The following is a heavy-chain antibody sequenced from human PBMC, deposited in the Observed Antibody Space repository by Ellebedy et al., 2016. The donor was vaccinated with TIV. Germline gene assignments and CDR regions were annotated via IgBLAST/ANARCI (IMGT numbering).Heavy chain of an antibody. V-gene: IGHV1-69*13. D-gene: IGHD2-2*01. Sequence: SVKVSXXASGGTFSSYAISWVRQAPGQGLEWMGGIIPIFGTANYAQKFQGRVTITADESTGTAYMELSSLRSEDTAVYYCAREEVVPAARNYFDYWGQGTLVTVSS. CDR3: AREEVVPAARNYFDY. CDR1: GGTFSSYA. J-gene: IGHJ4*02. CDR2: IIPIFGTA.